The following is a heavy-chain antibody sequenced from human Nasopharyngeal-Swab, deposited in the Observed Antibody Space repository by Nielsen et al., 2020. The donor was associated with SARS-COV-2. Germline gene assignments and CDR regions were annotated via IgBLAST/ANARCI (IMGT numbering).Heavy chain of an antibody. J-gene: IGHJ5*02. CDR3: ARHSPYSSGLSWFDP. CDR2: IYYSGST. CDR1: GGSISSSSYY. D-gene: IGHD6-19*01. V-gene: IGHV4-39*01. Sequence: SETLSLTCTVSGGSISSSSYYWGWIRQPPGKGLEWIGSIYYSGSTYYNPSLKSRVTISVDTSKNQFSLKLSSVTAADTAVYYCARHSPYSSGLSWFDPWGQGTLVTVSS.